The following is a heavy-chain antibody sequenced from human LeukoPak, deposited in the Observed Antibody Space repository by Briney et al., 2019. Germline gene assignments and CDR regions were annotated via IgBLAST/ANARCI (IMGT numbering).Heavy chain of an antibody. CDR2: ITGSSDFM. D-gene: IGHD2/OR15-2a*01. V-gene: IGHV3-21*01. CDR1: GFTFSTYS. CDR3: AGYFSQSRNSDY. J-gene: IGHJ4*02. Sequence: GGSLRLSCAASGFTFSTYSMNWVRQAPGKGLEWVSSITGSSDFMSYADSVKGRFTISRDNARNSLYLQMNSLRAEDTAVYYCAGYFSQSRNSDYWGQGTRVTVSS.